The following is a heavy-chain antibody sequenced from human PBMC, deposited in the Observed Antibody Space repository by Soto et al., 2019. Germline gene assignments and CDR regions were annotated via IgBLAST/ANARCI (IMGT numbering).Heavy chain of an antibody. D-gene: IGHD3-22*01. V-gene: IGHV4-59*08. CDR3: ARLDDDRGLLDY. J-gene: IGHJ4*02. CDR1: GGSISSYY. CDR2: IYYSGST. Sequence: QVQLQESGPGLVKPSETLSLTCTVSGGSISSYYWSWIRQPPGQGLEWIGYIYYSGSTNYNPSLKSRVTISVDTSKNQFALKLSSVTAADTAVYYCARLDDDRGLLDYCGQGTLVTVSS.